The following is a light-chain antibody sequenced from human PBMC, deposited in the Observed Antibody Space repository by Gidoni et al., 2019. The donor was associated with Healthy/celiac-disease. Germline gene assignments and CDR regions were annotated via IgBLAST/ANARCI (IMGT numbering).Light chain of an antibody. CDR1: QSLMHSNGYNY. V-gene: IGKV2-28*01. J-gene: IGKJ4*01. Sequence: DIVMMQSSLSLLATPGEPASISCRSRQSLMHSNGYNYVDWYLQKPGQSLQLMTYLGSNRASGVPDRFSGSASGTDFTLKISRVEDEDVGVYYCMQAIQTPLTFGGGTKVEIK. CDR2: LGS. CDR3: MQAIQTPLT.